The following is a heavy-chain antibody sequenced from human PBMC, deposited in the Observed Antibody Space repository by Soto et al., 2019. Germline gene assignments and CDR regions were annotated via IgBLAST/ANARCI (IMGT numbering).Heavy chain of an antibody. Sequence: GGSLRLSCAASGFTFSDHYMDWVRQAPGKGLEWVAVIWSDGNNKYYADSVKGRFTISRDNSKKTLYLQMNSLRAEDTAVYYCARVFDTYYFDSWGQGNMVTVSS. CDR1: GFTFSDHY. V-gene: IGHV3-33*08. D-gene: IGHD3-9*01. J-gene: IGHJ4*02. CDR3: ARVFDTYYFDS. CDR2: IWSDGNNK.